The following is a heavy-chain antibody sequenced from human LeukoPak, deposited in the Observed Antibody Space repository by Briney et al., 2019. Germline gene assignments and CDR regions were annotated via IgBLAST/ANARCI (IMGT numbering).Heavy chain of an antibody. J-gene: IGHJ5*02. CDR1: GGSISNSY. Sequence: SETLSLTCTVSGGSISNSYWSWVRRPPGKGLEWIGYIYYSGSAYYNPSLKSRVTMSVDTSKNQFSLKLSSVTSADTAVYFCAREHFNFYDSSGFLIWFDPWGQGTLVTVSS. CDR3: AREHFNFYDSSGFLIWFDP. CDR2: IYYSGSA. V-gene: IGHV4-59*01. D-gene: IGHD3-22*01.